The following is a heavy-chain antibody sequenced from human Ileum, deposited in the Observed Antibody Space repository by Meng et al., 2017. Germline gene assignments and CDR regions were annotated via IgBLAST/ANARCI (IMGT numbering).Heavy chain of an antibody. CDR2: AST. V-gene: IGHV4-61*08. J-gene: IGHJ4*02. Sequence: QGSGPGLVRPSETLSLICTVSGGSVSSAGYQWGWIRQPPGKGLEWIGYASTNYNPSLKSRVTISLDTSKNQFSLKLSSVTAADTAVYYCARDHWGSLDYWGQGILVTVSS. CDR1: GGSVSSAGYQ. CDR3: ARDHWGSLDY. D-gene: IGHD7-27*01.